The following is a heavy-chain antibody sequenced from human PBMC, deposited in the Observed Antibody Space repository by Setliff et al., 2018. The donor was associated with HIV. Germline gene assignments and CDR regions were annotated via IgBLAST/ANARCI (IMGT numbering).Heavy chain of an antibody. V-gene: IGHV4-59*01. D-gene: IGHD2-15*01. Sequence: SETLSLTCTVSGGPINVYYWSWIRQPPGKGLEWIGYMYYTGSTNYNSSLKSRVTISGDTSKNQFSLRLSSVTAADTAVYYCARTYCDGGSCYIFDSWGQGIQVTVSS. CDR1: GGPINVYY. J-gene: IGHJ4*02. CDR3: ARTYCDGGSCYIFDS. CDR2: MYYTGST.